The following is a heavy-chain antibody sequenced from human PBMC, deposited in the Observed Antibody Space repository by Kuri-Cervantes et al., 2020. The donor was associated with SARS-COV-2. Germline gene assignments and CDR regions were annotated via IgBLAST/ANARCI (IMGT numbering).Heavy chain of an antibody. J-gene: IGHJ4*02. D-gene: IGHD6-19*01. CDR1: GYSISSGYY. V-gene: IGHV4-38-2*02. CDR2: IYHSGST. CDR3: ARRYGGHFHAVAAPGPYYFDY. Sequence: GSLRLSCTVSGYSISSGYYWGWIRQPPGKGLEWIGSIYHSGSTYYNPSLKSRVTISVDTPKNQFSLKLSSVTAADTAVYYCARRYGGHFHAVAAPGPYYFDYWGQGTLVTVSS.